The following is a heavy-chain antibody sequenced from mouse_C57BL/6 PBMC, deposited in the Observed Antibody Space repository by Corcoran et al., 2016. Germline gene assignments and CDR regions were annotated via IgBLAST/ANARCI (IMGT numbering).Heavy chain of an antibody. CDR1: GYTFTTYG. CDR2: INTYTGVP. V-gene: IGHV9-3*01. Sequence: QIQLVQSGPELKKPGETVKISCKASGYTFTTYGMSWVKQAPGKGLKWMGWINTYTGVPTYADDFKGRFAFSLETSASTAYLQINNLKNEDTATYFCARLDDGYDYAMDYWGQGTSVTVSS. CDR3: ARLDDGYDYAMDY. J-gene: IGHJ4*01. D-gene: IGHD2-3*01.